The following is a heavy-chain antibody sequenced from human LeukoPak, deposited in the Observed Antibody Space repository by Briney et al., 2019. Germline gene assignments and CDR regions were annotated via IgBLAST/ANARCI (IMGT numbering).Heavy chain of an antibody. CDR2: IYYSGST. J-gene: IGHJ3*01. CDR3: ARVSCSSTSCPRRDALDV. V-gene: IGHV4-59*01. D-gene: IGHD2-2*01. CDR1: GGSFSGYY. Sequence: PSETLSLTCAVYGGSFSGYYWSWLRQPPGEGLEWIGYIYYSGSTNYNPSLKSRVTISVDTSKNQFSLNLTSVTTADTAVYYCARVSCSSTSCPRRDALDVWGQGTMVTVSS.